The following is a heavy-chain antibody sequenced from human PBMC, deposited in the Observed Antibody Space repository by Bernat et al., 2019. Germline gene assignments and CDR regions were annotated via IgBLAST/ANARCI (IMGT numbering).Heavy chain of an antibody. CDR3: ARLMKGSLDN. J-gene: IGHJ4*02. Sequence: QVQLQESGPGLVKPSETLSLTCTVSGGSISSYYWSWIRQPPGKGLEWIGSIYYSGSTYYNPSLKSRVTISVDTSKNQFSLKLSSVTAADTAVYYCARLMKGSLDNWGQGTLVTVSS. V-gene: IGHV4-59*05. CDR1: GGSISSYY. D-gene: IGHD2-8*01. CDR2: IYYSGST.